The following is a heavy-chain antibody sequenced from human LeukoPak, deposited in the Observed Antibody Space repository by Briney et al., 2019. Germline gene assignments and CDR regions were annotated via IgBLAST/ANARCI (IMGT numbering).Heavy chain of an antibody. CDR1: GFTFSSYA. V-gene: IGHV3-23*01. D-gene: IGHD2-2*01. J-gene: IGHJ4*02. Sequence: GGSLRLSCAASGFTFSSYAMSWVRQAPGKGLEWVSAISGSGGSTYYADSVKGRFTISRDNSKNTLYLQMNSLRAEDTAVYYCAKDPRTLIIVVVPAALGYFDYWGQRTLVTVSS. CDR2: ISGSGGST. CDR3: AKDPRTLIIVVVPAALGYFDY.